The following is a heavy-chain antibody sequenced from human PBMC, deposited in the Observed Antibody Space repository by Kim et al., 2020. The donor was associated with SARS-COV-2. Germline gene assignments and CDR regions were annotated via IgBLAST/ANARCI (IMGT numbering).Heavy chain of an antibody. D-gene: IGHD3-16*01. CDR1: GFTFSNYG. CDR3: AKDPGRYAQGFYY. V-gene: IGHV3-30*18. Sequence: GGSLRLSCAASGFTFSNYGMHWVRQAPGKGLEWVAVISLNGGSPYYADSVKGRLAISRDNSKNMLYLQMNSLRGEDTAVYYCAKDPGRYAQGFYYWGQG. CDR2: ISLNGGSP. J-gene: IGHJ4*02.